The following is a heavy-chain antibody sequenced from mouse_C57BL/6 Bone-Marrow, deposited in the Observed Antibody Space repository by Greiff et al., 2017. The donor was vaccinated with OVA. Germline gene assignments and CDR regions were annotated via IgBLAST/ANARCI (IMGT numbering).Heavy chain of an antibody. V-gene: IGHV1-64*01. J-gene: IGHJ2*01. CDR2: IHPNSGST. Sequence: QVQLQQSGAELVKPGASVKLSCKASGYTFTSYWMHWVKQRPGQGLEWIGMIHPNSGSTNYNEKFKSKATLTVDKSSSTAYMQLSSLTSEDSAVYYCARSHYYGSSYGYWGQGTTLTVSS. CDR1: GYTFTSYW. D-gene: IGHD1-1*01. CDR3: ARSHYYGSSYGY.